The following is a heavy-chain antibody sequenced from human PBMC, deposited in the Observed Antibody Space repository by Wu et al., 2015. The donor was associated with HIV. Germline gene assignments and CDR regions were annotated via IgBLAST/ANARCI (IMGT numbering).Heavy chain of an antibody. D-gene: IGHD1-26*01. CDR1: GYTFTSYG. CDR3: ARDRYSGSNSDYYGMDV. CDR2: ISAYNGNT. J-gene: IGHJ6*02. V-gene: IGHV1-18*01. Sequence: QVQLVQSGAEVKKPGASVKVSCKASGYTFTSYGISWVRQAPGQGLEWMGWISAYNGNTNYAQKLRGRVTMTTDTSTSTAYMELRSLRSDDTAVYYCARDRYSGSNSDYYGMDVWGQGTTVTVSS.